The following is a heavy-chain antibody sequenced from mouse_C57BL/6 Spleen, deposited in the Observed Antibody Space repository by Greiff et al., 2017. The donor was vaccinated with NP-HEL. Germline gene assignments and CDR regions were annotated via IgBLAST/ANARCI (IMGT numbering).Heavy chain of an antibody. CDR2: IDPSDSET. CDR3: ARPYYGSSSYAMDY. J-gene: IGHJ4*01. V-gene: IGHV1-52*01. D-gene: IGHD1-1*01. CDR1: GYTFTSYW. Sequence: VQLQQPGAELVRPGSSVKLSCKASGYTFTSYWMHWVKQRPIQGLEWIGNIDPSDSETHYNQKFKDKATLTVDKSSSTAYMQLSSLTSEDSAVYYCARPYYGSSSYAMDYWGQGTSVTVSS.